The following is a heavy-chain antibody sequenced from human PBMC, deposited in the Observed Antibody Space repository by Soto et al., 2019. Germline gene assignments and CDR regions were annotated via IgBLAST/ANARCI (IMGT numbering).Heavy chain of an antibody. V-gene: IGHV1-69*13. Sequence: SVKVSCKVSGGTFSSYAISWVRQDPGQGLEWMGGIIPICGTASYAEMFQGRVTITADESTSTAYMELSSLRSEDTAVYYCASCGGDCYSPIYYYYGMDVLGQGTTVTVSS. CDR1: GGTFSSYA. J-gene: IGHJ6*02. CDR3: ASCGGDCYSPIYYYYGMDV. D-gene: IGHD2-21*02. CDR2: IIPICGTA.